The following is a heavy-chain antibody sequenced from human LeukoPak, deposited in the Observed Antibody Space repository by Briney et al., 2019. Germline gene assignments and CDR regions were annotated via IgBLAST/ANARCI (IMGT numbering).Heavy chain of an antibody. V-gene: IGHV3-30*03. CDR2: ISYDGSFT. CDR1: GFTFSSYS. J-gene: IGHJ4*02. Sequence: GGSLRLSCAASGFTFSSYSMNWVRQASGKGLECEATISYDGSFTSYADPVKGRFTISRDNSKNTLYLQMNSLRPEDTAVYYCARDLSSHYCIDYWGQGTLVTVSS. CDR3: ARDLSSHYCIDY. D-gene: IGHD3-22*01.